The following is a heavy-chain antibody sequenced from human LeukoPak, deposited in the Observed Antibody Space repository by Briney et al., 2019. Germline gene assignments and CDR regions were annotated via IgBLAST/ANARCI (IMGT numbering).Heavy chain of an antibody. V-gene: IGHV4-39*07. CDR2: IYYSGST. CDR3: ARDLSCSSSCWSSFYYYYYMDV. CDR1: GGSISSSSYY. J-gene: IGHJ6*03. D-gene: IGHD6-6*01. Sequence: PSETLSLTCTVSGGSISSSSYYWGWIRQPPGKGLEWIGSIYYSGSTYYNPSLKSRVTISVDTSKNQFSLKLSSVTAADTAVYYCARDLSCSSSCWSSFYYYYYMDVWGKGTTVTVSS.